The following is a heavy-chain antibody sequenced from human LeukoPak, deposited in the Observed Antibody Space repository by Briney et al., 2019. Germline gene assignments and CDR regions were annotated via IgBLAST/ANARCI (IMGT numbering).Heavy chain of an antibody. V-gene: IGHV3-7*04. J-gene: IGHJ4*02. D-gene: IGHD5-24*01. CDR1: GFTFSNYA. CDR3: TRVGYIDEGIDY. CDR2: IKQDGSKK. Sequence: GGSLRLSCTASGFTFSNYAMSWVRQAPGKGLEWVANIKQDGSKKSYVDSVKGRFTISRDNAKNSLYLQMNSLRAEDTAIYYCTRVGYIDEGIDYWGQGTLVTVFS.